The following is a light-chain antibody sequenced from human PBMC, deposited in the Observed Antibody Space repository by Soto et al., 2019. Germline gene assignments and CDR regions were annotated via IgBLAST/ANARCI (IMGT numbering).Light chain of an antibody. V-gene: IGLV1-51*01. Sequence: QSVLTQPPSVSAATGQKVTISCSGSSSNIGSTYVSRYQQLPGTAPKLLIYDNDKRPSGIPDRFSGSKSGTSATLGITGLQTGDEADYYCETWDASLSTVVFGGGTKLTVL. CDR3: ETWDASLSTVV. CDR1: SSNIGSTY. CDR2: DND. J-gene: IGLJ2*01.